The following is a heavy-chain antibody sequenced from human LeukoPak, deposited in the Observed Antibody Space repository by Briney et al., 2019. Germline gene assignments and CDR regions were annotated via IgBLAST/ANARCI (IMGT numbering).Heavy chain of an antibody. CDR3: ARGTAATAGIDY. V-gene: IGHV3-74*01. Sequence: PGGSLRLSCAVSGFNFSRYWIHWVRQAPGKGLVWVSLINTDGSATTYGDSAKGRFTVSRDNDKNTLFLDMNSLRVEDTAVYYCARGTAATAGIDYWGKGTLVTVSS. D-gene: IGHD6-13*01. J-gene: IGHJ4*02. CDR1: GFNFSRYW. CDR2: INTDGSAT.